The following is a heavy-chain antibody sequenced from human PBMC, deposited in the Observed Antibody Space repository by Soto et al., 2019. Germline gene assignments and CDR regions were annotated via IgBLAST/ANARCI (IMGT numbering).Heavy chain of an antibody. CDR2: IRSKAYGGTT. CDR3: TRDQRGVGAAYYFDY. CDR1: GFTFGDYA. Sequence: GGSLRLSCTASGFTFGDYAMSWFRQAPGKGLEWVGFIRSKAYGGTTEYAASVKGRFTISRDDSKSIAYLQMNSLKTEDTAVYYCTRDQRGVGAAYYFDYWGQGTLVTVSS. J-gene: IGHJ4*02. D-gene: IGHD1-26*01. V-gene: IGHV3-49*03.